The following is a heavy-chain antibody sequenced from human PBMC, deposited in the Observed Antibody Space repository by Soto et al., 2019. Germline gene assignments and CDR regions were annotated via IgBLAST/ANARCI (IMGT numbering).Heavy chain of an antibody. D-gene: IGHD3-9*01. CDR2: ISAYNGNT. Sequence: ASVKVSCKASGYTFTSYGISWVRQAPGQGLEWMGWISAYNGNTNYAQKLQGRVTMTTDTSTSTAYMELRSLRSDDTAVYYCARDTYYDILTGQGYYYGMDVWGQGTTVTVSS. V-gene: IGHV1-18*01. CDR3: ARDTYYDILTGQGYYYGMDV. CDR1: GYTFTSYG. J-gene: IGHJ6*02.